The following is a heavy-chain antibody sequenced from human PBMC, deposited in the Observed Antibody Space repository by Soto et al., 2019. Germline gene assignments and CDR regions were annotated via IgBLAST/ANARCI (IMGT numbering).Heavy chain of an antibody. CDR1: GGSISSYY. CDR3: ARRWGGTFDI. J-gene: IGHJ3*02. D-gene: IGHD3-10*01. V-gene: IGHV4-59*08. CDR2: IYYSGST. Sequence: QVQLQESGPGLVKPSETLSLTYTVSGGSISSYYWSWIRQPPGKGLEWIGYIYYSGSTNYNPSLXSXVXIXXDTSKNQFSLKLSSVTAADTAVYYCARRWGGTFDIWGQGTMVTVSS.